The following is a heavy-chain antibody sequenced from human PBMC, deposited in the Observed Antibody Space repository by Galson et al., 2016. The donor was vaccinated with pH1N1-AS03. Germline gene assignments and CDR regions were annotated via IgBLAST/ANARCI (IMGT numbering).Heavy chain of an antibody. CDR2: ISRESDAK. J-gene: IGHJ2*01. D-gene: IGHD2-15*01. Sequence: SLRLSCAASGFTFNMYTMDWVRRAPGKGLEWISSISRESDAKYYADSVKGRFTISRDNVETALYLQMNSLRGEDTDVYYCVRNRGSRGFHPDWYFDVWGPGTLVSVSS. CDR1: GFTFNMYT. V-gene: IGHV3-48*01. CDR3: VRNRGSRGFHPDWYFDV.